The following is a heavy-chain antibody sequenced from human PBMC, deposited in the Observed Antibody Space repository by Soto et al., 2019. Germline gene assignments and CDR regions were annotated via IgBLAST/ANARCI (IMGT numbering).Heavy chain of an antibody. V-gene: IGHV1-69*13. CDR3: ASEGVASLTPFDY. CDR2: IIPIIGKA. D-gene: IGHD3-10*01. Sequence: GASVKVSCKASGYTFTSYDINWVRQATGQGLEWMGGIIPIIGKANYAQKFQGRVTITADESTSTAYMELSSLRSEDTAVYYCASEGVASLTPFDYWGQGTLVTVSS. J-gene: IGHJ4*02. CDR1: GYTFTSYD.